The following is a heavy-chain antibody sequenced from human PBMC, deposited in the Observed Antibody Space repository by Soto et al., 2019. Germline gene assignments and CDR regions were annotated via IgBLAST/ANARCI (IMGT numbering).Heavy chain of an antibody. Sequence: GGSLRLSCAASGFTFSNAWMSWVRQAPGKGLEWVGRIKSKTDGGTTDYAAPVKGRFTISRDDSKNTLYLQMNSLKTEDTAVYYCTTGPTTPLLYYYYYYMDVWGKGTTVTVSS. CDR2: IKSKTDGGTT. J-gene: IGHJ6*03. CDR1: GFTFSNAW. D-gene: IGHD4-17*01. CDR3: TTGPTTPLLYYYYYYMDV. V-gene: IGHV3-15*01.